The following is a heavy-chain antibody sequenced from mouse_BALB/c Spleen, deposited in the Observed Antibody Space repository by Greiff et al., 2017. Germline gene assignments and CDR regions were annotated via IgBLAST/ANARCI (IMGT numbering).Heavy chain of an antibody. D-gene: IGHD1-3*01. Sequence: QVHVKQSGAELVRPGVSVKISCKGSGYTFTDYAMHWVKQSHAKSLEWIGVISTYYGDASYNQKFKGKATMTVDKSSSTAYMELARLTSEDSAIYYCARALTNYFDYWGQGTTLTVSS. CDR2: ISTYYGDA. CDR1: GYTFTDYA. J-gene: IGHJ2*01. V-gene: IGHV1S137*01. CDR3: ARALTNYFDY.